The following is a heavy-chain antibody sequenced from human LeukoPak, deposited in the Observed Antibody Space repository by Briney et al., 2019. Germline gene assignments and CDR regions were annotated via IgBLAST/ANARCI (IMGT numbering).Heavy chain of an antibody. CDR3: ARAQDYGDYVGYFDY. CDR2: IYHSGST. J-gene: IGHJ4*02. CDR1: GGSISSGGYY. Sequence: SETLSLTCTVSGGSISSGGYYWSWIRQPPGKGLEWIGYIYHSGSTYYNPSLKIRVTISVDRSKNQFSLKLSSVTAADTAVYYCARAQDYGDYVGYFDYWGQGTLVTVSS. D-gene: IGHD4-17*01. V-gene: IGHV4-30-2*01.